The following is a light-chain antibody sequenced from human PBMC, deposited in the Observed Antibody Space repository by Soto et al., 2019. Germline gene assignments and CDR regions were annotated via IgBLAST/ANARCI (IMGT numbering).Light chain of an antibody. CDR1: QSVSSNY. CDR2: GAS. V-gene: IGKV3-20*01. CDR3: QQYGSLPWT. J-gene: IGKJ1*01. Sequence: EIVLTQSPGTLSLSPGERATLSCRASQSVSSNYLAWYQQKPGQAPRLLIYGASSRATGIPDRFSGSGSGTDFTLTISRLVPEDFAVYSCQQYGSLPWTFGQGTKVEIK.